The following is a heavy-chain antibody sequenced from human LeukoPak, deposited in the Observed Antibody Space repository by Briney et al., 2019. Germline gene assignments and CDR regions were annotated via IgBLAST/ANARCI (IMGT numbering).Heavy chain of an antibody. CDR3: SYDSSGYYNPFDY. Sequence: PGGSLRLSCAASGFTFSSYAMSWVRQAPGKGLEWVSAISGSGGSTYYADSVKGRFTISRDNSKNTLYLQMNSLRAEDTAVYYCSYDSSGYYNPFDYWGQGTLVTVSS. J-gene: IGHJ4*02. D-gene: IGHD3-22*01. V-gene: IGHV3-23*01. CDR1: GFTFSSYA. CDR2: ISGSGGST.